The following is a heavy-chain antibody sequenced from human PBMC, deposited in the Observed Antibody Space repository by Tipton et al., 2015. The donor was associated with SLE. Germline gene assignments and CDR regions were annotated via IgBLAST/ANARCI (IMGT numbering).Heavy chain of an antibody. D-gene: IGHD3-22*01. CDR2: IYHSGST. J-gene: IGHJ6*03. Sequence: TLSLTCAVSGYSISSGYYWGWIRLPPGKGLEWFGSIYHSGSTYYNPSLKSRVTISVDTSKNQFSLKLSSVTAADTAVYYCARHTYYYDSSGYHTLYYYYYMDVWGKGTTVTVSS. CDR3: ARHTYYYDSSGYHTLYYYYYMDV. CDR1: GYSISSGYY. V-gene: IGHV4-38-2*01.